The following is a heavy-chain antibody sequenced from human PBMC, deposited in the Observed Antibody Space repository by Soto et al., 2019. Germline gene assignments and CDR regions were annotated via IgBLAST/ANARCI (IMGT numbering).Heavy chain of an antibody. V-gene: IGHV3-23*01. D-gene: IGHD6-19*01. Sequence: PGGSLRLSCAASGFTFSSYAMNWVRQAPGKGLEWVSAMSGTGGSTYYADSVKGRFTISRGNSKNTLYLQMNSLRVEDTAVFYCAKAGFSSGWSPSYFDYWGQGTLVTVSS. CDR2: MSGTGGST. J-gene: IGHJ4*02. CDR3: AKAGFSSGWSPSYFDY. CDR1: GFTFSSYA.